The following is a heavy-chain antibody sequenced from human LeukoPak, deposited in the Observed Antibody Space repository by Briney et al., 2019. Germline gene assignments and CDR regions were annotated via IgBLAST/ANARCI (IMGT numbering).Heavy chain of an antibody. J-gene: IGHJ4*02. D-gene: IGHD1-26*01. CDR2: ISGSGAST. V-gene: IGHV3-23*01. Sequence: GGSLRLSCLTSGFTLSTNAMSWVRQAPGKGLEWIPGISGSGASTYYADSVKGRFTISRDDSRNTLYLQMNSLRGDDTAVYYCAKDVGKWESLHFFDYWGQGTLVTVSS. CDR3: AKDVGKWESLHFFDY. CDR1: GFTLSTNA.